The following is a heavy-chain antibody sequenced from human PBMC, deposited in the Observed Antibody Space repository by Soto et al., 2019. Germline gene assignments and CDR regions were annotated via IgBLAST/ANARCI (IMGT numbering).Heavy chain of an antibody. CDR2: IKSKTDGGTT. V-gene: IGHV3-15*01. D-gene: IGHD3-9*01. CDR3: TTTDYDILTGYYSC. CDR1: GFTFSNAW. J-gene: IGHJ4*02. Sequence: GGSLRLSCAASGFTFSNAWMSWVRQAPGKGLEWVGRIKSKTDGGTTDYAAPVKGRFTISRDDSKNTLNLQMNSLKTEDTAVYYCTTTDYDILTGYYSCWGQGTLVTVSS.